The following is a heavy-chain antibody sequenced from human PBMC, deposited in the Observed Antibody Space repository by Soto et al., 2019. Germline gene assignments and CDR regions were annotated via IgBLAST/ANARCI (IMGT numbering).Heavy chain of an antibody. D-gene: IGHD1-7*01. CDR2: ISSNGGST. CDR3: ARGRANWNYTLFNY. V-gene: IGHV3-64*01. J-gene: IGHJ4*02. Sequence: GGSLRLSCAASGFTFSSYAMHWVRQAPGKGLEYVSAISSNGGSTYYANSVKGRFTISRDNSKNTLYLQMGSLRAEDMAVYYCARGRANWNYTLFNYWGQGTLVTVSS. CDR1: GFTFSSYA.